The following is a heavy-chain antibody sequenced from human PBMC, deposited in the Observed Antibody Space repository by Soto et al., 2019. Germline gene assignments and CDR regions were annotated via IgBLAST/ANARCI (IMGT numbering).Heavy chain of an antibody. CDR3: ARSSTVVVSGGFYY. D-gene: IGHD2-15*01. Sequence: PSETLPLPYTVSGGPLNSYYWNWIRQPPGKGLEWLGYIYYSGTTNYNPSFNGRVSMSVDTSKNQFSLKLSSVTAADTAVYYCARSSTVVVSGGFYYWGQGTPVTVSS. CDR2: IYYSGTT. CDR1: GGPLNSYY. J-gene: IGHJ4*02. V-gene: IGHV4-59*08.